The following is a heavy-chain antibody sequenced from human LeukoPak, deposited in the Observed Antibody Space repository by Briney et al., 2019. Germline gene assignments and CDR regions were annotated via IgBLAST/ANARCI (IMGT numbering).Heavy chain of an antibody. CDR1: GGSISSSSYY. CDR2: IYYSGST. V-gene: IGHV4-39*07. Sequence: SETLSLTCTVSGGSISSSSYYWGWIRQPPGKGLEWIGSIYYSGSTYYNPSLKSRVTISVDTSKNQFSLKLSSVTAADTAVYYCARDSSSTSYYFDYWGQGILVTVSS. CDR3: ARDSSSTSYYFDY. J-gene: IGHJ4*02. D-gene: IGHD6-6*01.